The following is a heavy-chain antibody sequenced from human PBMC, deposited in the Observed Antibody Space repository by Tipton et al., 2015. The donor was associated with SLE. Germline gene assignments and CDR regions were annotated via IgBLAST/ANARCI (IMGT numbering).Heavy chain of an antibody. CDR1: GGSITSSSYY. J-gene: IGHJ3*02. CDR2: IYYSGST. CDR3: AREEQWLTMEAFDI. V-gene: IGHV4-39*02. D-gene: IGHD6-19*01. Sequence: GLVKPSETLSLTCIVSGGSITSSSYYWGWIRQPPGKGLEWIGSIYYSGSTYYNPSLKSRVTISVDTSKNQFSLKLSSVTAADTAVYYCAREEQWLTMEAFDIWGQGTMVTVSS.